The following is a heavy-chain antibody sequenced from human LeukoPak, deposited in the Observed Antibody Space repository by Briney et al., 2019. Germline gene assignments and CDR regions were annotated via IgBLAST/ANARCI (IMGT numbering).Heavy chain of an antibody. CDR3: ARAQEDCSSTSCYNNWFDP. J-gene: IGHJ5*02. Sequence: SVKVSCKASGGTFSSYAISWVRQAPGQGLEWMGGIIPIFGTANYAQKFQGRVTITTDESTSTAYVELSSLRSEDTAVYYCARAQEDCSSTSCYNNWFDPWGQGTLVTVSS. V-gene: IGHV1-69*05. CDR2: IIPIFGTA. D-gene: IGHD2-2*02. CDR1: GGTFSSYA.